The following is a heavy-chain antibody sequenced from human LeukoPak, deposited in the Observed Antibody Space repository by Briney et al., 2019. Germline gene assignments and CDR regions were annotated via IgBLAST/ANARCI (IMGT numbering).Heavy chain of an antibody. CDR3: ATTGQLWSSSDS. J-gene: IGHJ5*01. D-gene: IGHD5-18*01. CDR1: GFIFSDCA. V-gene: IGHV3-21*01. CDR2: ISSDSSYI. Sequence: PGGSLRLSCAASGFIFSDCAMNWVRQAPGKGLEWVSSISSDSSYIYYADSLKGRFTISRDNAKNSLYLQMNSLRAEDTAVYYCATTGQLWSSSDSWGQGTLVTVSS.